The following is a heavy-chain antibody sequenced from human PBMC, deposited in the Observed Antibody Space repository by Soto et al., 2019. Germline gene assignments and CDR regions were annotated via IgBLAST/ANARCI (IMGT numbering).Heavy chain of an antibody. Sequence: GASGNGCWKASGYTFAKYGMEWVRPAPGQRLEWMGWINAGNGNTKYSQKFQVRVTITRDTSASTAYMELSSLRSEDTAVYYCARGLNGYLHYFDYWGQGTPVTVAS. CDR3: ARGLNGYLHYFDY. D-gene: IGHD5-18*01. V-gene: IGHV1-3*01. CDR2: INAGNGNT. CDR1: GYTFAKYG. J-gene: IGHJ4*02.